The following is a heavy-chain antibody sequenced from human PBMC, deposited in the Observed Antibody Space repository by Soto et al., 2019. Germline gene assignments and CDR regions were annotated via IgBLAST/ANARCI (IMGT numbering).Heavy chain of an antibody. CDR3: ARREGLTYYYDSSGYYYRKNWFDP. CDR1: GGSFSGYY. Sequence: QVQLQQWGAGLLKPSETLSLTCAVYGGSFSGYYWSWIRQPPGKGLEWIGEINHSGSTNYNPSLKSRVTISVDTSNNTFSLKLRSVTAADTAVYYCARREGLTYYYDSSGYYYRKNWFDPWGQGTLVTVSS. CDR2: INHSGST. J-gene: IGHJ5*02. D-gene: IGHD3-22*01. V-gene: IGHV4-34*01.